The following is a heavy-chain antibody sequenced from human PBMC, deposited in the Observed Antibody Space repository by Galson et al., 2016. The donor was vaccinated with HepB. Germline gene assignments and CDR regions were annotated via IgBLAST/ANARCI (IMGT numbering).Heavy chain of an antibody. Sequence: QSGAEVKKPGESLRISCKGSGYSFTTYWIIWVRQRPGKGLEWMGRIDPSDSYTSYSPSFQGHVTFSVDESISTAYLQWSSLEASDTAMYYCATARGSSYRYDPWGQGTLVTVSS. CDR2: IDPSDSYT. V-gene: IGHV5-10-1*01. J-gene: IGHJ5*02. CDR1: GYSFTTYW. D-gene: IGHD6-6*01. CDR3: ATARGSSYRYDP.